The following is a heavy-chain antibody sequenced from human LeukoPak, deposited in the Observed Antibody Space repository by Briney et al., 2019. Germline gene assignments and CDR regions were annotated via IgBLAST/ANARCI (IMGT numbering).Heavy chain of an antibody. CDR3: AKAPGYECYYGMDV. J-gene: IGHJ6*02. CDR2: ISWNSGST. CDR1: GFTFDDYA. D-gene: IGHD6-13*01. V-gene: IGHV3-9*01. Sequence: GRSLRLSCAASGFTFDDYAMHWVRQAPGKGLEWVSGISWNSGSTGYADSVKGRFTISRDNAKNSLYLQMNSLRAEDTALYYCAKAPGYECYYGMDVWGQGTTVTVSS.